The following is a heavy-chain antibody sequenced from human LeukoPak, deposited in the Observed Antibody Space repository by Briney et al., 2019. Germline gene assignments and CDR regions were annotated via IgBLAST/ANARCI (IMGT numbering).Heavy chain of an antibody. CDR1: GFTFSSYA. CDR3: ARDLGYCSGGSCYGIDY. CDR2: ISYDGSNK. J-gene: IGHJ4*02. V-gene: IGHV3-30*04. D-gene: IGHD2-15*01. Sequence: GGSLRLSCAASGFTFSSYAMHWVRQAPGKGLEWVAVISYDGSNKYYADSVKGRFTISRDNSKNTLYLQMNSLRAEDTAVYYCARDLGYCSGGSCYGIDYWSQGTLVTVSS.